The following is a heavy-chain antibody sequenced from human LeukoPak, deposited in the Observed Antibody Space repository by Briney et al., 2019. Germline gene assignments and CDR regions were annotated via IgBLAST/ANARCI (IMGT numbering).Heavy chain of an antibody. CDR1: GGSFSGYY. V-gene: IGHV4-34*01. CDR2: INHSGST. Sequence: SETLSLTCAVYGGSFSGYYWSWIRQPPGKGLEWIGEINHSGSTNYNPSLKSRVTISVDTSKIQFSLKLSSVTAADTAVYYCATGGITIFGVVINYRRRGFDYWGQGTLVTVSS. D-gene: IGHD3-3*01. J-gene: IGHJ4*02. CDR3: ATGGITIFGVVINYRRRGFDY.